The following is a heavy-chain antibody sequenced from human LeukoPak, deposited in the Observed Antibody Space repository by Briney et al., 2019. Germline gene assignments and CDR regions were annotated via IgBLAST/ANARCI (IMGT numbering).Heavy chain of an antibody. CDR1: GFTVSSNY. D-gene: IGHD2-2*01. J-gene: IGHJ4*02. CDR2: IYSGGST. Sequence: GGSLRLSCAASGFTVSSNYMSWVRQAPGKGLEWVSVIYSGGSTYYADSVKGRFTISRDNSKNTLYLQMNSLRAEDTAVYYCANDCSRTTCYLYWGQGTLVTVSS. V-gene: IGHV3-53*01. CDR3: ANDCSRTTCYLY.